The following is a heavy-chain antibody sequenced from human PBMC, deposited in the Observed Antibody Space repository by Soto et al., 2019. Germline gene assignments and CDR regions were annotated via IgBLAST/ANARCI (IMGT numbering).Heavy chain of an antibody. V-gene: IGHV1-69*13. Sequence: SVKVSCKASVGTFSSYAISWVRQAPGQGLEWMGGIIPIFGTANYAQKFQGRVTITADESTSTAYMELSSLRSEDTAVYYCARPRFLESAFDPWGQGTLVTVSS. CDR3: ARPRFLESAFDP. CDR1: VGTFSSYA. D-gene: IGHD3-3*01. CDR2: IIPIFGTA. J-gene: IGHJ5*02.